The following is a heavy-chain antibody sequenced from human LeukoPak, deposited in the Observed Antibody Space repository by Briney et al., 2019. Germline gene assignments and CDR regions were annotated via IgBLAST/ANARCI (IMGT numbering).Heavy chain of an antibody. V-gene: IGHV4-34*01. Sequence: SETLSLTCAVYGGSFSSYYWSWIRQPPGKGLEWIGEINHSGSTNYNPSLKSRVTISVDTSKNQFSLKLSSVTAADTAVYYCARGRARMTRAYFDYWGQGTLVTVSS. CDR3: ARGRARMTRAYFDY. CDR1: GGSFSSYY. D-gene: IGHD5-12*01. J-gene: IGHJ4*02. CDR2: INHSGST.